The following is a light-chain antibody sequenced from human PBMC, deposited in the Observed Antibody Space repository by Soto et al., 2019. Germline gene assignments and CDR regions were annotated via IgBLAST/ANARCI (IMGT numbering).Light chain of an antibody. CDR3: SSFTSSNTVV. J-gene: IGLJ2*01. CDR2: EVS. V-gene: IGLV2-14*01. CDR1: SSDVGAYNY. Sequence: QSALTQPASVSGSPGQSITISCTGTSSDVGAYNYVSWYQQHPGKAPKLMISEVSKRPSGVSNRFSGSKSGNTASLNISGLQDEDEAHYYCSSFTSSNTVVFGGGTKLTVL.